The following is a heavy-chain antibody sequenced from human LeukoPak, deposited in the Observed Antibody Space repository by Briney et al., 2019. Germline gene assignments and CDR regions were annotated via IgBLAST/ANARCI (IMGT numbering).Heavy chain of an antibody. CDR1: GGSISSSSYY. D-gene: IGHD3-22*01. CDR2: IYYSGST. Sequence: SETLSLTCTVSGGSISSSSYYWGWIRQPPGKGLEWIGSIYYSGSTYYNPSLKSRVTISVDTSKNQFSLKLSSVTAADTAVYYCARHSYDSSGHPFDPWGQGTLVTVSS. CDR3: ARHSYDSSGHPFDP. V-gene: IGHV4-39*01. J-gene: IGHJ5*02.